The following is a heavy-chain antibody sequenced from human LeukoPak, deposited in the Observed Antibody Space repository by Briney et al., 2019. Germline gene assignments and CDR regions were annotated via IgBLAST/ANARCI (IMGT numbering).Heavy chain of an antibody. D-gene: IGHD3-9*01. J-gene: IGHJ4*02. V-gene: IGHV3-23*01. CDR1: GFTFSSYA. CDR2: ISGSGDNT. Sequence: GGSLRLSCAASGFTFSSYAMSWVRQAPGKGLEWVSAISGSGDNTYYADSVKGRFTISRDNSKNSLYLQMNNLRVEDTAMYYCAGGTGFIIKDWGQGTLVTVSS. CDR3: AGGTGFIIKD.